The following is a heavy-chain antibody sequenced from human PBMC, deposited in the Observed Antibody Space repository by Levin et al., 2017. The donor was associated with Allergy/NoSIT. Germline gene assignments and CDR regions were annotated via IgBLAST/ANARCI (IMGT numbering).Heavy chain of an antibody. V-gene: IGHV1-69*06. CDR2: IIPIFGTA. Sequence: KISCKASGGTFSSYAISWVRQAPGQGLEWMGGIIPIFGTANYAQKFQGRVTITADKSTSTAYMELSSLRSEDTAGYYGARGRYSSSWESDYWGQGTLVTVSS. J-gene: IGHJ4*02. CDR1: GGTFSSYA. CDR3: ARGRYSSSWESDY. D-gene: IGHD6-13*01.